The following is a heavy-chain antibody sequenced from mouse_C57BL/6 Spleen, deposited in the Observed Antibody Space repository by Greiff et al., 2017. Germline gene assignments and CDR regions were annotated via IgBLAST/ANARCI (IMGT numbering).Heavy chain of an antibody. V-gene: IGHV1-52*01. J-gene: IGHJ1*03. D-gene: IGHD1-1*01. CDR3: ASSLYGNCYVDG. CDR1: GYTFTSYW. CDR2: IDPSDSET. Sequence: QVQLQQPGAELVRPGSSVKLSCTASGYTFTSYWMHWVKQRPIQGLEWIGNIDPSDSETHYNQKFKDKATLTVDKSSSTAYMQLSSLTSEDSAVYDCASSLYGNCYVDGWGTGTTLTVAS.